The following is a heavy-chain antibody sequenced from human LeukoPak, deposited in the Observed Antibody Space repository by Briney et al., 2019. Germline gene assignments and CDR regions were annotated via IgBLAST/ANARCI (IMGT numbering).Heavy chain of an antibody. J-gene: IGHJ4*02. CDR1: GGSISGSSYY. D-gene: IGHD4-17*01. Sequence: SETLSLTCTVSGGSISGSSYYWAWIRQPPGKGLEWVGSGFYSGSAYYNPSLKSRLTISVDTSKNQFSLDLRSVTAADTAVYYCARLRGAMTPVTSDFDYWGQGILVTVSS. V-gene: IGHV4-39*01. CDR3: ARLRGAMTPVTSDFDY. CDR2: GFYSGSA.